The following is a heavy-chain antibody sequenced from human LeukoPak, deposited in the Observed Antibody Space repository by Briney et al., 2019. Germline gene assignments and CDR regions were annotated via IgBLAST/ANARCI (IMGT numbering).Heavy chain of an antibody. CDR2: TNPITGTP. J-gene: IGHJ6*03. Sequence: GASVKVSCKASGGTFSSHVFSWVRQAPGQGLEWMGETNPITGTPNYAQKFQGRLTITTDESTSTIYMELSSLTSEDTAVYYCARDSRDLEDNYYYMDVWGKGTTVTVSS. CDR3: ARDSRDLEDNYYYMDV. CDR1: GGTFSSHV. D-gene: IGHD2-21*01. V-gene: IGHV1-69*05.